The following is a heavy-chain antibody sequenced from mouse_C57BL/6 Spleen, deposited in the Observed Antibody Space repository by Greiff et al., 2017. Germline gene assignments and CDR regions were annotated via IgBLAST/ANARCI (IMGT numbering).Heavy chain of an antibody. V-gene: IGHV1-69*01. CDR3: ARREISCDRDAIDY. CDR1: GYTFTSYW. J-gene: IGHJ4*01. CDR2: LDPSDSYT. Sequence: QVQLQQPGAELVMPGASVKLSCKASGYTFTSYWMHWVKQRPGQGLEWIGELDPSDSYTNYNQKFKGKSTLTVDKSSSTAYMQLSSLTSEDSAVYYCARREISCDRDAIDYWGQGTLVTVSA.